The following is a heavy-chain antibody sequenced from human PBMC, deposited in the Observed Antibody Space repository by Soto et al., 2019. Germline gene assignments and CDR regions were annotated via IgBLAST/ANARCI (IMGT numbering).Heavy chain of an antibody. J-gene: IGHJ4*02. V-gene: IGHV1-3*01. CDR3: AREVPGVTSFDY. Sequence: QVQLVQSGPEMMQPGASVKVSCKASGYASRSYAMHWVRQVHGQVYEWLGWINAGVDGTIYSEGFQGRVRITGDTSANTVYMELNALTSEDTAVYYCAREVPGVTSFDYWGQGTLVIVSS. CDR1: GYASRSYA. D-gene: IGHD3-10*01. CDR2: INAGVDGT.